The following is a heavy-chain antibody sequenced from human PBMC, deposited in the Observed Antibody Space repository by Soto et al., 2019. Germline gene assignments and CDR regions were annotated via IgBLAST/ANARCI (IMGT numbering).Heavy chain of an antibody. J-gene: IGHJ6*02. CDR1: GASISSNTYY. CDR2: IYHSGST. D-gene: IGHD4-17*01. Sequence: SETLSLTCTVSGASISSNTYYWAWVRQPPGKGLEWIGEIYHSGSTNYNPSLKSRVTISVDKSKNQFSLKLSSVTAADTAVYYCARVPIYYGDYSIYYYYGMDVWGQGTTVTVSS. CDR3: ARVPIYYGDYSIYYYYGMDV. V-gene: IGHV4-39*07.